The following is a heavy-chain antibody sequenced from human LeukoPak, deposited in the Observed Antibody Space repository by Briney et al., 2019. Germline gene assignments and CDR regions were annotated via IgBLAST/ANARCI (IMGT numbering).Heavy chain of an antibody. Sequence: SETLSLTCTVPGVSISSTTLYWGWVRQSPGKGLEWIGYIYYSGSTYYNPSLKSRVTISVDTSKNQFSLKLSSVTAADTAVYYCARDTTEKVDWSGNAFDIWGQGTMVTVSS. CDR2: IYYSGST. J-gene: IGHJ3*02. CDR3: ARDTTEKVDWSGNAFDI. V-gene: IGHV4-31*03. D-gene: IGHD3-9*01. CDR1: GVSISSTTLY.